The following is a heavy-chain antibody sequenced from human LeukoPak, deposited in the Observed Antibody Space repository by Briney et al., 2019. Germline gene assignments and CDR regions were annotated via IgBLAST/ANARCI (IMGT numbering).Heavy chain of an antibody. CDR1: GCSLTTGGVA. CDR2: ISGNDDK. V-gene: IGHV2-5*01. D-gene: IGHD5-24*01. CDR3: AHRQMSTFDY. J-gene: IGHJ4*02. Sequence: SGPTLVNPTQTLTLTCTFSGCSLTTGGVAVAWIRQPPGKAMEWLAVISGNDDKRYSPSLMSTSSITKYTSKTPVVLTTTNLDPADTATYFCAHRQMSTFDYWGQGTLVTVSS.